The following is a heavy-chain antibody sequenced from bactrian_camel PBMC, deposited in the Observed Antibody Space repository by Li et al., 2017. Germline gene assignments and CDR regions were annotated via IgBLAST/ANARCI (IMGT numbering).Heavy chain of an antibody. CDR1: GRTYTNWC. V-gene: IGHV3S57*01. J-gene: IGHJ4*01. CDR2: LDSSGIT. CDR3: AAGNPSLYPDSWKRWSEYDV. D-gene: IGHD6*01. Sequence: VQLVESGGGSVEAGGSLTLSCAASGRTYTNWCMGWFRQAPGKEREGLATLDSSGITAYAGSVKGRFTIAQDNAKNVMYLQMNNLKPEDTAMYYCAAGNPSLYPDSWKRWSEYDVWGQGTQVTVS.